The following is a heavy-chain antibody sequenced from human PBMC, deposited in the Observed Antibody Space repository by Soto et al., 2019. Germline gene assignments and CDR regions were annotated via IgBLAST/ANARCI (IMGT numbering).Heavy chain of an antibody. D-gene: IGHD4-17*01. V-gene: IGHV1-69*13. J-gene: IGHJ4*02. CDR2: IIPIFGTA. CDR3: ASPPGYGDYAYYFDY. CDR1: GGTFSSYA. Sequence: PSVKVSCKASGGTFSSYAISWVRQAPGQGLEWMGGIIPIFGTANYAQKFQGRATITADESTSTAYMELSSLRSEDTAVYYCASPPGYGDYAYYFDYWGQGTLVTVSS.